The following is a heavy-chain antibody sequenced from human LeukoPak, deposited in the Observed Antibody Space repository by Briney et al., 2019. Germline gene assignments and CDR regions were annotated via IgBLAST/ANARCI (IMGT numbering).Heavy chain of an antibody. CDR1: GGSFSGYN. CDR2: INHSGST. CDR3: ARAGIAVAGTYYYYGMDV. V-gene: IGHV4-34*01. J-gene: IGHJ6*02. D-gene: IGHD6-19*01. Sequence: PSETLSLTCAVYGGSFSGYNWSWIRQPPGKGLEWIGEINHSGSTNYNPSLKSRVTISVDTSKNQFSLKLSSVTAADTAVYYCARAGIAVAGTYYYYGMDVWGQGTLVTVSS.